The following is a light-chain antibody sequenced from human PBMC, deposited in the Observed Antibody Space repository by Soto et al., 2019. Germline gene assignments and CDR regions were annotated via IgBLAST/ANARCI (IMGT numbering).Light chain of an antibody. Sequence: EIVMTQSPATLSVSPGESATLSCRASQSVSSNLAWHQQKPGQAPRILMYDASTRATGISARFSGTGSETDFTPTINRLEPEDFAVYYCQQYDNWPFTLGPGTKVDIK. V-gene: IGKV3-15*01. CDR2: DAS. CDR1: QSVSSN. CDR3: QQYDNWPFT. J-gene: IGKJ3*01.